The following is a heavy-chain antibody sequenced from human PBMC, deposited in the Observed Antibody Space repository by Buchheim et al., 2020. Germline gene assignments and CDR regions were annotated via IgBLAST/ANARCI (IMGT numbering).Heavy chain of an antibody. D-gene: IGHD3-3*02. V-gene: IGHV1-3*01. CDR1: GYSFISFA. J-gene: IGHJ4*02. CDR2: VNAGNGNT. Sequence: QVQLVQSGAEVRKPGASVKIYCKASGYSFISFAIHWVRQAPGQGLEWMGWVNAGNGNTGYSQSFQGRVSITADKTASTAYLELKSLTSEDTAVYYCARTFPFDYWGQGTL. CDR3: ARTFPFDY.